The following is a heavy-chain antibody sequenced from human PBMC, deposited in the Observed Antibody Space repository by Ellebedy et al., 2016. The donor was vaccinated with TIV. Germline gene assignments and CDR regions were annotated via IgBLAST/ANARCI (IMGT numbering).Heavy chain of an antibody. Sequence: SQTLSLTCVISGDSVSTDIGWNWIRQSPSRGLEWLGRTYYRSKWNNDYAVSLKSRITINPDTSKNQFSLQLNSVTAADTAVYYCARGWFGSGMGVWGQGTTVTVSS. J-gene: IGHJ6*02. CDR2: TYYRSKWNN. V-gene: IGHV6-1*01. CDR1: GDSVSTDIG. D-gene: IGHD3-16*01. CDR3: ARGWFGSGMGV.